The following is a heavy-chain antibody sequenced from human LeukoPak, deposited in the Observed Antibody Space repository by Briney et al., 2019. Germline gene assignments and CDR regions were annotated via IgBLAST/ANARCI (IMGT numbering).Heavy chain of an antibody. Sequence: PGGSLRLSCAASGFTVSSNYMSWVRQAPGKGLEWVSVIYSGGSTYYADSVKGRFTISRDNSKNTLYLQMNSLRAEDTAVYYCARDGDGYNSYGMDVWGQGTTVTVSS. D-gene: IGHD5-24*01. J-gene: IGHJ6*02. CDR2: IYSGGST. CDR3: ARDGDGYNSYGMDV. CDR1: GFTVSSNY. V-gene: IGHV3-66*01.